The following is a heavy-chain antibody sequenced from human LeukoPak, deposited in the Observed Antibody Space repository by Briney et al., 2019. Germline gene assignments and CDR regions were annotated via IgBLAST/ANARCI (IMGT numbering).Heavy chain of an antibody. CDR3: AKGCSEDILSYFDY. Sequence: PGRSLRLSXAASGFTFSSYGMHWVRQAPGKGLEWVAVIWYDGSNKYYADSVKGRFTISRDNSKNTLYLQMNSLRAEDTAVYYCAKGCSEDILSYFDYWGQGTLVTVSS. V-gene: IGHV3-33*06. CDR1: GFTFSSYG. D-gene: IGHD3-9*01. J-gene: IGHJ4*02. CDR2: IWYDGSNK.